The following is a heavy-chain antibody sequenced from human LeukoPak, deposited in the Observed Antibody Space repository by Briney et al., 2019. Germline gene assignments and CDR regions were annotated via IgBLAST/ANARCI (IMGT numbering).Heavy chain of an antibody. CDR1: GFTFSSYA. J-gene: IGHJ4*02. CDR2: ISGSGGRT. D-gene: IGHD3-10*01. CDR3: ASITMVRGVLAY. V-gene: IGHV3-23*01. Sequence: PGGTLRLSCAASGFTFSSYAMGWVRQAPGKGLEWVSDISGSGGRTYYADSVKGRFTISGDNSKNTLFLEMNSLRAEDTAVYYCASITMVRGVLAYWGQGTLDTVSS.